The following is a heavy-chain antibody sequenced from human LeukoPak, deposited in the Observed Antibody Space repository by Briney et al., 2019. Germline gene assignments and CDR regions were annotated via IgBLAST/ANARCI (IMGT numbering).Heavy chain of an antibody. CDR2: INPNSGGT. V-gene: IGHV1-2*02. CDR3: ATRGYSYGQTIDY. D-gene: IGHD5-18*01. Sequence: ASVKVSCKASGYTFTGYYMHWVRQAPGQGLEWMGWINPNSGGTNYAQKFQGRVTMTRDTSISTAYMELSSLRSEDTAVYYCATRGYSYGQTIDYWGQGTLATVSS. J-gene: IGHJ4*02. CDR1: GYTFTGYY.